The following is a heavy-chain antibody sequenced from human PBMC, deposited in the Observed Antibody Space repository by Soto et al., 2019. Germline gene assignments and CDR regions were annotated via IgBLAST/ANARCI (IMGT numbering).Heavy chain of an antibody. J-gene: IGHJ4*02. CDR3: ARVGGDFDY. Sequence: SETLSLTCTVSGVCISSYYWSWIRQPPGKGLEWIGHIYYSGSTNYNPSLKSRVTISVDTSKNQFSLKLSSVTAADTAVYYCARVGGDFDYWGQGTLVTVSS. CDR1: GVCISSYY. V-gene: IGHV4-59*01. CDR2: IYYSGST.